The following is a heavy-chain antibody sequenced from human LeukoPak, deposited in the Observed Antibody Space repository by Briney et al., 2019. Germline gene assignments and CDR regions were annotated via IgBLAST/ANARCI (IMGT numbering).Heavy chain of an antibody. J-gene: IGHJ6*03. CDR2: IYPGDSDT. D-gene: IGHD5-24*01. CDR3: ARHRGRYYYYMDV. CDR1: GYGFTSYW. Sequence: GESLKISCKGSGYGFTSYWIGWVRQMPGKGLEWMGIIYPGDSDTRYSPSFQGQVTISADKSISTAYLQWSSLKASDTAMYYCARHRGRYYYYMDVWGKGTTVTISS. V-gene: IGHV5-51*01.